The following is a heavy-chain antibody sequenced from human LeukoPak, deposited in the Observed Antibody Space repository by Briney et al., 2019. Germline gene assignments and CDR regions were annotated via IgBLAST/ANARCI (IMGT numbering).Heavy chain of an antibody. Sequence: SETLSLTCAVYGGSFSGYYWSWIRQPPGKGLEWIGEINHSGSTNYNPSLKSRVTISVDTSKNQFSLKLSSVTAADTAVYYCARGNSYDILTGYPSSFFYAYWGREPWSPSPQ. CDR1: GGSFSGYY. J-gene: IGHJ4*02. D-gene: IGHD3-9*01. CDR2: INHSGST. V-gene: IGHV4-34*01. CDR3: ARGNSYDILTGYPSSFFYAY.